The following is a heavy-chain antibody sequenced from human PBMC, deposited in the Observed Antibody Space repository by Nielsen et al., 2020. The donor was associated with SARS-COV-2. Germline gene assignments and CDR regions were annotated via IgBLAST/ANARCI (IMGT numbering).Heavy chain of an antibody. V-gene: IGHV1-8*02. CDR1: GYTFTSYY. J-gene: IGHJ4*02. D-gene: IGHD2/OR15-2a*01. CDR3: ARGISKGSISPPFDY. Sequence: ASVKVSCKASGYTFTSYYMHWVRQATGQGLEWMGWMNPNSGNTGYAQKFQGRVTMTRNTSIGTAYMELSSLRSEDTAVYYCARGISKGSISPPFDYWGQGTLVTVSS. CDR2: MNPNSGNT.